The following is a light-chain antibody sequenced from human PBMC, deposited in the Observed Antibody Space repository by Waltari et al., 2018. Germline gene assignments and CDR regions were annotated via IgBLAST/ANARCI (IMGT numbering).Light chain of an antibody. CDR1: SSDFGCYKY. J-gene: IGLJ1*01. V-gene: IGLV2-8*01. CDR3: SSYAGSNNLV. Sequence: QSALTHPPSASGSPGQSVTISCTGTSSDFGCYKYVPWYRQHQSKGPKLLIYEVSKRPAGVPNRFSGSKSGNTASLTVSGLQAEDEADYYCSSYAGSNNLVFGTGTKVTVL. CDR2: EVS.